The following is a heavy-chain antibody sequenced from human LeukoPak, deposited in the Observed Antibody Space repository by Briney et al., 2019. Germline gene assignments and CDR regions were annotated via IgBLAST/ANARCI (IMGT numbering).Heavy chain of an antibody. D-gene: IGHD2-2*01. J-gene: IGHJ5*02. Sequence: GASVKVSCKASGHTFTGYYMHWVRQAPGQGLEWMGWIKPNNGGTSYAQKFQGRVTMTRDTSISTAYMELSRLRSDDTAVYYCARARGDIVVVPAAIWFDPWGQGTLVTVSS. CDR2: IKPNNGGT. V-gene: IGHV1-2*02. CDR3: ARARGDIVVVPAAIWFDP. CDR1: GHTFTGYY.